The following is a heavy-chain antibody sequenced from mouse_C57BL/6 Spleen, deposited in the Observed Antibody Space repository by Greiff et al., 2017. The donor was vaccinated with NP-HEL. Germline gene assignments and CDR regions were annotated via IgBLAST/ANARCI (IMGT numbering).Heavy chain of an antibody. V-gene: IGHV1-82*01. Sequence: QVQLQQSGPELVKPGASVKISCKASGYAFSSSWMNWVKQRPGKGLEWIGRIYPGDGDTNYNGKFKGKATLTADKSSSTAYMQLSSLTSEDSAVYFCAREGSEYFDYWGQGTTRTVSS. CDR2: IYPGDGDT. CDR3: AREGSEYFDY. J-gene: IGHJ2*01. CDR1: GYAFSSSW.